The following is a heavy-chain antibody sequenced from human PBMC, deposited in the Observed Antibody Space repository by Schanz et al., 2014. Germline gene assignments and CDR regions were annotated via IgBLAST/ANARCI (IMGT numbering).Heavy chain of an antibody. D-gene: IGHD3-10*01. Sequence: QGQLVQSGAEVKKPGASVKVSCKASGGTFSSYTINWVRQAPGQGPEWMGWISAFDDKTDYAQNFQGRLIMTTDTSTTTVYMELRGLRSDDTAVYYCARDRVSFVRGPLGVDWGQGTQVIVSS. CDR2: ISAFDDKT. CDR1: GGTFSSYT. V-gene: IGHV1-18*01. J-gene: IGHJ4*02. CDR3: ARDRVSFVRGPLGVD.